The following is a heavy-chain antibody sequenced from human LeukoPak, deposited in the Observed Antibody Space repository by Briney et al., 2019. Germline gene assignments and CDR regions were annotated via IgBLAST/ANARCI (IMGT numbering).Heavy chain of an antibody. J-gene: IGHJ5*02. D-gene: IGHD6-19*01. Sequence: ASVKVSCKASGYTFTSYGISWVRQAPGQGLEWIGWISAYNGNTNYAQKLQGRVTMNTDTSTSTAYMELRSLRSDDTAVYYCARNVAVAGIIISWFDPWGQGTLVTVSS. CDR1: GYTFTSYG. V-gene: IGHV1-18*01. CDR2: ISAYNGNT. CDR3: ARNVAVAGIIISWFDP.